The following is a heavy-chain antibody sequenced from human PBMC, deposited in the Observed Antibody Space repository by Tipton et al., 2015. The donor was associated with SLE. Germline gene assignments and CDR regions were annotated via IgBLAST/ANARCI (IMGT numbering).Heavy chain of an antibody. CDR2: ISGSGGST. CDR3: AKVFSVPGGNFFDS. V-gene: IGHV3-23*01. J-gene: IGHJ4*02. CDR1: GFTFNTFP. Sequence: GSLRLSCAASGFTFNTFPMTWVRQAPGKGLEWVTAISGSGGSTYYADSVKGRFTISRDNSKNTLFLCMDSLRVEDTAIFYCAKVFSVPGGNFFDSWGQGIRVSVSS. D-gene: IGHD4-23*01.